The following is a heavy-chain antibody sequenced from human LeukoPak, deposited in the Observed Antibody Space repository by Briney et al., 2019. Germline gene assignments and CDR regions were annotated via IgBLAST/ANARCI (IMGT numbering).Heavy chain of an antibody. J-gene: IGHJ4*02. CDR2: ISGGSSTI. D-gene: IGHD1-26*01. CDR3: ARDARGSNIPFDY. Sequence: GGSLRLSCAASGFTFSSYSMNWVRQAPGKGLEWVSYISGGSSTIYYADSVKGRFTISRDNAKNPLYLQMNSLRDEDTAVYFCARDARGSNIPFDYWGQGTLVTVSS. CDR1: GFTFSSYS. V-gene: IGHV3-48*02.